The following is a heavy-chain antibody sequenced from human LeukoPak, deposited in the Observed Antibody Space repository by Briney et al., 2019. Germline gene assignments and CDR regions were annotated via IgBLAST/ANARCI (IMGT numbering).Heavy chain of an antibody. CDR1: GGSFSGYY. CDR2: INHSGST. Sequence: SETLSLTCAVYGGSFSGYYWSWIRQPPGKGLEWIGEINHSGSTNYNPSLKSRVTMSVDTSKNQFSLKLSSVTAADTAVYYCAREAVAGTYYYGMDVWGQGTTVTVSS. CDR3: AREAVAGTYYYGMDV. D-gene: IGHD6-19*01. V-gene: IGHV4-34*01. J-gene: IGHJ6*02.